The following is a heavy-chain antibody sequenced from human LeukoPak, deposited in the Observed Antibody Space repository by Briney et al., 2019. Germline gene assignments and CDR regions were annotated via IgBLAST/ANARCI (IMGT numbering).Heavy chain of an antibody. D-gene: IGHD5-18*01. Sequence: GGSLRLSCVASGFTFSSYAIHWVRQAPGKGLEWVALISDDGNNENYADSVKGRVTISRDNSKNTLYLQMNSLRAEDTAVYYCARGSTRLIQTWSFDYWGQGTLVTVSS. J-gene: IGHJ4*02. CDR2: ISDDGNNE. CDR3: ARGSTRLIQTWSFDY. V-gene: IGHV3-30-3*01. CDR1: GFTFSSYA.